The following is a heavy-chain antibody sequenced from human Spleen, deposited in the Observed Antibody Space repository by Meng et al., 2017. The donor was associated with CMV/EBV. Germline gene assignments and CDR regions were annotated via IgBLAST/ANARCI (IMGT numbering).Heavy chain of an antibody. V-gene: IGHV3-21*01. D-gene: IGHD4-11*01. Sequence: GESLKISCAASGFTFSSYSMNWVRQAPGKGLEWVSSISSSSSYIYYADSVKGRFTISGDNAKNSLYLQMNSLRAEDTAVYYCASHMTTDYYYYGMDVWGQGTTVTVSS. J-gene: IGHJ6*02. CDR1: GFTFSSYS. CDR2: ISSSSSYI. CDR3: ASHMTTDYYYYGMDV.